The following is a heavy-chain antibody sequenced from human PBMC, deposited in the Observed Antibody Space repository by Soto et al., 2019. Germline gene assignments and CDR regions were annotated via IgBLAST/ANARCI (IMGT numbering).Heavy chain of an antibody. D-gene: IGHD2-2*01. CDR1: GGSFSGYY. CDR3: ARVEWRTGYCSSTSCSHWYFDY. J-gene: IGHJ4*02. V-gene: IGHV4-34*01. CDR2: INHSGST. Sequence: SETLSLTCAVYGGSFSGYYWSWIRQPPGKGLEWIGEINHSGSTNYNPSLKSRVTISVDTSKNQFSLKLSSVTAADTAVYYCARVEWRTGYCSSTSCSHWYFDYWGQGTLVTVS.